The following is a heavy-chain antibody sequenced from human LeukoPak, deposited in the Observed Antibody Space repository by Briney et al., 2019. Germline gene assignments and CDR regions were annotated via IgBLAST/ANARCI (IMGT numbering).Heavy chain of an antibody. Sequence: GGSLRLSCAASGLTVSDNYMSWVRQAPGQGLEWVSVISDSGDYTSYADSVRGRFTISRDNSRNTLYLQMISLRPEDTAVYYCAKDTSIGKYCTNGVCSPFDYWGQGTLVTVSS. CDR3: AKDTSIGKYCTNGVCSPFDY. CDR1: GLTVSDNY. J-gene: IGHJ4*02. D-gene: IGHD2-8*01. CDR2: ISDSGDYT. V-gene: IGHV3-23*01.